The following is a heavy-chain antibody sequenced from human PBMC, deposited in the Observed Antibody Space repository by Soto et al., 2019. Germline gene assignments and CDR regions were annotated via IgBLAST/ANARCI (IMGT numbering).Heavy chain of an antibody. V-gene: IGHV3-72*01. CDR3: VGYRYGRDDY. J-gene: IGHJ4*02. CDR2: IRNKANSYTT. D-gene: IGHD5-18*01. Sequence: EVQLVESGGGLVQPGGSLRLSCAASGFTFSDHYMDWVRQAPGKGLEWVGRIRNKANSYTTEYAASVKGRFSISRDDSRNSLYLQMNSLKNEDTAVYYCVGYRYGRDDYWGQGTLVTVSS. CDR1: GFTFSDHY.